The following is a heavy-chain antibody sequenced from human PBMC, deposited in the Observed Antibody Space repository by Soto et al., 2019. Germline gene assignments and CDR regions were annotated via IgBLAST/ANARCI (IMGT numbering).Heavy chain of an antibody. D-gene: IGHD2-2*02. CDR2: IYWVDDK. V-gene: IGHV2-5*02. CDR1: GFSLSTSVVG. CDR3: AIRRIIPTSWFGL. J-gene: IGHJ5*02. Sequence: QITLKESGPTLVKPTQTLTLTCTFSGFSLSTSVVGVGWIRQPPGKALEWLSLIYWVDDKLYSPSLESRLTITKDTSKNLVVFTMDTIDPVDTATYYCAIRRIIPTSWFGLRGQGTLATVSS.